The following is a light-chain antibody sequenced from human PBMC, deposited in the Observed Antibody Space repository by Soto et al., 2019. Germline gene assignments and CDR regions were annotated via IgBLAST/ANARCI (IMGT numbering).Light chain of an antibody. CDR1: KGVSSK. CDR3: QEYNNWPRT. J-gene: IGKJ5*01. V-gene: IGKV3-15*01. CDR2: GAS. Sequence: IVMTQYPATRSVSAGGRATLSCRAIKGVSSKLTWYQQKPGQPPRLLIYGASTRATGIPARFSGSGSGTEFTLTICSLQSEDYAVYYCQEYNNWPRTFGQGTRLEI.